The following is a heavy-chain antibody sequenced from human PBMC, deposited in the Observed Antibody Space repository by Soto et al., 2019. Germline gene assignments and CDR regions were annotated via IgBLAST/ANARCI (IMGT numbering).Heavy chain of an antibody. CDR1: GDSVTSNY. CDR2: MHYTGLS. Sequence: SETLSLTCAFSGDSVTSNYLTWIRQSPEKGLEWIGYMHYTGLSFYNPSLKSRVAMSVDKSKNEFTLQLTSVTAADTAVYYCARGDYSDSIGYYPRHRNWFAPWGQGTLVTVSS. D-gene: IGHD3-22*01. CDR3: ARGDYSDSIGYYPRHRNWFAP. V-gene: IGHV4-59*02. J-gene: IGHJ5*02.